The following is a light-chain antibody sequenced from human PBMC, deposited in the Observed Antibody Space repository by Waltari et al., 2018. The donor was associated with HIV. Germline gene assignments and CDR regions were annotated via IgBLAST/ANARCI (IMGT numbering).Light chain of an antibody. Sequence: DIQMTQSPSSLSASVRDRVTITCRASQGIRDSLAWYQQKPGKAPKVLLYAASRLQSGVPPRFSGGGSGTDYTLTITSLQPEDSATYYCQQYYDTPRTFGQGTKVEIK. CDR1: QGIRDS. V-gene: IGKV1-NL1*01. CDR2: AAS. J-gene: IGKJ1*01. CDR3: QQYYDTPRT.